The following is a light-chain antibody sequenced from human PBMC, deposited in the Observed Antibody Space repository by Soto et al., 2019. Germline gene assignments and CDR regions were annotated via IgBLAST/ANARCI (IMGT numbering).Light chain of an antibody. Sequence: DIVMTQSPDSLAVSLGERATINCKSSQSVLYSSNNKNYLAWYQQKPGQPPKLLIYWVSTRESGVPDRFSGSGSGTDVTLTISSLQAEDVAVYFCQQYYTNALTFGGGTKV. CDR3: QQYYTNALT. V-gene: IGKV4-1*01. J-gene: IGKJ4*01. CDR1: QSVLYSSNNKNY. CDR2: WVS.